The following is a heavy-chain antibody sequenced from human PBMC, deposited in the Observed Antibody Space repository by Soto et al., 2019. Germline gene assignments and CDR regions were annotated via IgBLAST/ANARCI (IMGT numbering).Heavy chain of an antibody. J-gene: IGHJ6*04. CDR2: IYYSGST. Sequence: SETLSLTCTVSGGSISSYYWSWIRQSPGRGLEWIAYIYYSGSTNYNPSLKSRVTISVDTSKNQFSLKLSSVTAADTAVYYCARDSPESFMDVWGKGTTVTVSS. V-gene: IGHV4-59*01. CDR3: ARDSPESFMDV. CDR1: GGSISSYY.